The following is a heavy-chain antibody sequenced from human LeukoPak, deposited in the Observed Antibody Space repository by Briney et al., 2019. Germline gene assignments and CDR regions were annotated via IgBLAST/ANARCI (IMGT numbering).Heavy chain of an antibody. J-gene: IGHJ4*02. Sequence: GGSLRLSCAASGFTLSSYAVNWVRQAPGKGLEWVSAISGSGISTYYADSVKGRFTISRDKSKNTVYLQMNSLRVEDTAVYYCAKGDTPYSSGWYCLDYWGQGTLVTVSS. CDR1: GFTLSSYA. D-gene: IGHD6-19*01. V-gene: IGHV3-23*01. CDR3: AKGDTPYSSGWYCLDY. CDR2: ISGSGIST.